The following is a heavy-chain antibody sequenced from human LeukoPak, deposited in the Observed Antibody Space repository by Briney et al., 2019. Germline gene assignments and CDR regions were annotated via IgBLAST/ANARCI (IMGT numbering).Heavy chain of an antibody. CDR2: ISGSGGNT. CDR1: GFTFSSYA. V-gene: IGHV3-23*01. J-gene: IGHJ4*02. Sequence: GGSLRLSCVASGFTFSSYAMNWVRQAPGKGLEWVSLISGSGGNTYYADSVKGRFTISRDNSKNTLYLQVNSLRAEDTALYSCFGGSGYNSDYWGQGTLVTVSP. CDR3: FGGSGYNSDY. D-gene: IGHD3-22*01.